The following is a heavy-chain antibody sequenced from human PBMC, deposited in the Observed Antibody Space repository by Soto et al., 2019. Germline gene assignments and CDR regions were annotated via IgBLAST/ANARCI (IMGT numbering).Heavy chain of an antibody. J-gene: IGHJ1*01. CDR3: ARSSSRAFRSLEWVDPLGC. Sequence: PSETMALTCTVCGGCIYSTIYSWGWIHQPPGKGLKWIGSMYYSGSTNYNPSLKSRRTRSVDTSKNQFALKLRSVTAADTAVYYCARSSSRAFRSLEWVDPLGCRGQPTPGTVSS. CDR1: GGCIYSTIYS. CDR2: MYYSGST. V-gene: IGHV4-39*01. D-gene: IGHD3-3*01.